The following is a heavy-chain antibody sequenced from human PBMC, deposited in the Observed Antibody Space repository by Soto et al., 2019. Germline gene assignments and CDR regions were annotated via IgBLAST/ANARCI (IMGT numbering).Heavy chain of an antibody. CDR2: IYRIGST. Sequence: SETLSLTCTVSGDSVGSSAAMYLAWVGQPPDNGVEFIGKIYRIGSTVLNSALHSRVTLSMEPSNNLFSLKPGSAAVGDTARYFCARAQESGDYHGMYNWVPGITVTVSS. J-gene: IGHJ6*02. CDR3: ARAQESGDYHGMYN. V-gene: IGHV4-61*08. CDR1: GDSVGSSAAMY.